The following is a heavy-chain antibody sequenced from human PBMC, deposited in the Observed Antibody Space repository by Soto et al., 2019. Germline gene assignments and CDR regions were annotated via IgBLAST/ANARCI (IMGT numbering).Heavy chain of an antibody. J-gene: IGHJ4*02. CDR3: VHSIRSRAAD. Sequence: QITLKESGPTLVKPTQTLTLTCTFSGFSLSTSGVVVGWIRQPPGKALEWLALIYWDDDKRYSPSLKSRLTIXXDTSKNQLFLTMTNMDPVDTATYYCVHSIRSRAADWGQGTLVTVSS. CDR2: IYWDDDK. V-gene: IGHV2-5*02. D-gene: IGHD6-25*01. CDR1: GFSLSTSGVV.